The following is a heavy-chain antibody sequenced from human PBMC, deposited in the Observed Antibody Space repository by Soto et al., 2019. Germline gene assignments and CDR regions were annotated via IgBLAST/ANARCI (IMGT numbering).Heavy chain of an antibody. CDR2: IYYSGST. Sequence: PSETLSLTCTVSGGSISSSSYYWGWIRQPPGKGLEWIGSIYYSGSTYYNPSLKSRVTISVDTSKNQFSLKLSSVTAADTAVYYCARHAAYSSGIPRYYYYGMDVWGQGTTVTVSS. D-gene: IGHD6-19*01. CDR3: ARHAAYSSGIPRYYYYGMDV. J-gene: IGHJ6*02. CDR1: GGSISSSSYY. V-gene: IGHV4-39*01.